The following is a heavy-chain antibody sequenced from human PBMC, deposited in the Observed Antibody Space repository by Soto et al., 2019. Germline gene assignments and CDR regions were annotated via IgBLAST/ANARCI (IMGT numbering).Heavy chain of an antibody. Sequence: GGSLRLSCAASGFTFSSYWMSWVRQAPGKGLEWVANIKQDGSEKYYVDSVKGRFTISRDNAKNSLYLQMNSLRAEDTAVYYCARPGFLEWLLYVDWGQGTLVTVSS. CDR2: IKQDGSEK. CDR1: GFTFSSYW. CDR3: ARPGFLEWLLYVD. V-gene: IGHV3-7*01. D-gene: IGHD3-3*01. J-gene: IGHJ4*02.